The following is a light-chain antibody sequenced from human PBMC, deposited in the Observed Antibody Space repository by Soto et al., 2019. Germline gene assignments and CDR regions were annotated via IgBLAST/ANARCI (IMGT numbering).Light chain of an antibody. Sequence: EIVMTQSPGSLPVSIGEPAPINCKTSRRALDSSGNKDYLAWYRQRPGQPPKLLLYGASTRESGIPDRFSGSGSGAEFTLTISSLQSEDLAVYYCQQYYSWPPTFGGGTKVDIK. CDR1: RRALDSSGNKDY. J-gene: IGKJ4*02. CDR3: QQYYSWPPT. CDR2: GAS. V-gene: IGKV4-1*01.